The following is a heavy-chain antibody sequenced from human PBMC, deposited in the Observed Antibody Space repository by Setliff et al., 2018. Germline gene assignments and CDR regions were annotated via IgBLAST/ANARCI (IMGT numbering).Heavy chain of an antibody. CDR1: GSSISSGHY. CDR3: ASPRRDDLDSPFDAFDI. Sequence: KTSETLSLTCGVSGSSISSGHYWGWIRQPPGKGLEWIATIYHKGRTYYNPSLDSRVTISLDPSKNHFSLRLSSVTAADTAVYYCASPRRDDLDSPFDAFDIWGQGTKVT. J-gene: IGHJ3*02. V-gene: IGHV4-38-2*01. D-gene: IGHD3-3*01. CDR2: IYHKGRT.